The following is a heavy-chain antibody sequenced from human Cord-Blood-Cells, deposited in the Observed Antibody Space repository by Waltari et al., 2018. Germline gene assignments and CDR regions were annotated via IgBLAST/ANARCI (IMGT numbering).Heavy chain of an antibody. CDR3: AKLAIFGVVHSNWFDP. D-gene: IGHD3-3*01. CDR2: ISGGGGGT. V-gene: IGHV3-23*01. CDR1: GFTFSSYA. Sequence: EVQLLESGGGLVQPGGSLRLSCAASGFTFSSYAMSWVRQAPGKGLEWVSAISGGGGGTYYADCVKDRFTISRDNSKNTRYLQMNSRRAEDTAVYYCAKLAIFGVVHSNWFDPWGQGTLVTVSS. J-gene: IGHJ5*02.